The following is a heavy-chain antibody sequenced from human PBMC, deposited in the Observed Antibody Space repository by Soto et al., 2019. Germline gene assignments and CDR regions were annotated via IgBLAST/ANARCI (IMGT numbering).Heavy chain of an antibody. V-gene: IGHV3-23*01. D-gene: IGHD5-12*01. CDR3: AKRGYSGYEIDY. CDR2: ISGGGGST. J-gene: IGHJ4*02. CDR1: GFTFNSYA. Sequence: PVGSLRLSCAASGFTFNSYAMNWVRQAPGKGLEWVSAISGGGGSTYYADSVKGRFTISRDNSKNTLYLQMNSLRAEDTALYYCAKRGYSGYEIDYWGQGTLVTVSS.